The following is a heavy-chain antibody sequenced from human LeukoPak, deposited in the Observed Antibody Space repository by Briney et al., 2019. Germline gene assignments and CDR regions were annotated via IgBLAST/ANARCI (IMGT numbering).Heavy chain of an antibody. CDR1: GYTFTSYY. D-gene: IGHD3-22*01. CDR3: ARDGRPQVIITSPSWYFDL. V-gene: IGHV1-69*13. CDR2: IIPIFGTA. J-gene: IGHJ2*01. Sequence: GASVKVSCKASGYTFTSYYMHWVRQAPGQGLEWMGGIIPIFGTANYAQEFQGRVTITADESTSTAYMELSSLRSEDTAVYYCARDGRPQVIITSPSWYFDLWGRGTLVTVSS.